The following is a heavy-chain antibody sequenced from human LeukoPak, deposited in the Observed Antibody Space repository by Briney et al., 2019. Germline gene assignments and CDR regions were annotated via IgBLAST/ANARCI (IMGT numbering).Heavy chain of an antibody. CDR1: GGSISSGSYY. CDR2: IYYSGST. Sequence: SQTLSLTCTVSGGSISSGSYYWSWIRQPPGKGLEWIGYIYYSGSTYYNPSLKSRVTISVDTSKNQFSLKLSSVTAADTAVYYCARVPVPAASFDYWGQGTLVTVSS. D-gene: IGHD2-2*01. J-gene: IGHJ4*02. V-gene: IGHV4-30-4*08. CDR3: ARVPVPAASFDY.